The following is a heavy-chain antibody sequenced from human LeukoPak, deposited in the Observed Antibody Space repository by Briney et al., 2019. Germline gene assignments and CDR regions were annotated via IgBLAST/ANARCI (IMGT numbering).Heavy chain of an antibody. V-gene: IGHV1-2*02. CDR1: GYTFTDYF. D-gene: IGHD1-26*01. Sequence: ASVKVSCKVSGYTFTDYFMHWVRQAPGQGLEWMGWINPHSGGTNYAQKFQGRVTMTRDTSISTAYVELNRLRSDDTAVYYCARGGLPAFYYYMDVWGKGTTVTVSS. CDR2: INPHSGGT. CDR3: ARGGLPAFYYYMDV. J-gene: IGHJ6*03.